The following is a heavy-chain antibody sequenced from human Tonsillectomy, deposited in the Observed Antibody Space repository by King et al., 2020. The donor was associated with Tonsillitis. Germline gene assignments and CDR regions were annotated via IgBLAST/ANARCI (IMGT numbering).Heavy chain of an antibody. CDR1: GFTFSDYY. Sequence: VQLVESGGGLVKPGGSLRLSCAASGFTFSDYYMSWIRQAPGKGLEWVSYISSSSSYTNYADSVKGRFTISRDNAKNSLYLQMNSLRAEDTAVYYCASPNRSTSWRFDPWGQGTLVTVVS. CDR2: ISSSSSYT. V-gene: IGHV3-11*06. CDR3: ASPNRSTSWRFDP. J-gene: IGHJ5*02. D-gene: IGHD2-2*01.